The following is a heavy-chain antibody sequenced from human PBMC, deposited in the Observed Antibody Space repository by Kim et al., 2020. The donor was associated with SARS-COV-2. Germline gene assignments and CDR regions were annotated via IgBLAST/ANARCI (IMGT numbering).Heavy chain of an antibody. CDR3: ARDLAYCGGDCSETSAFDI. J-gene: IGHJ3*02. V-gene: IGHV4-59*01. D-gene: IGHD2-21*01. Sequence: SETLSLTCTVSGGSISSYYWSWIRQPPGKGLEWIGYIYYSGSTNYNPSLKSRVTISVDTSKNQFSLKLSSVTAADTAVYYCARDLAYCGGDCSETSAFDIWGQGTMVTVSS. CDR2: IYYSGST. CDR1: GGSISSYY.